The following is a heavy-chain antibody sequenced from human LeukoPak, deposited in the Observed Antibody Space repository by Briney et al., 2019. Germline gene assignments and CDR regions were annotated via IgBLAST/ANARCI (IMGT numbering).Heavy chain of an antibody. CDR3: ARGGPTFTSGREKY. CDR1: GYTFTGYY. V-gene: IGHV1-18*04. J-gene: IGHJ4*02. CDR2: ISAYNGNT. D-gene: IGHD3-10*01. Sequence: ASVKVSCKASGYTFTGYYMHWVRQAPGQGLEWMGWISAYNGNTNYAQKLQGRVTMTTDTSTSTAYMELRSLRSDDTAVYYCARGGPTFTSGREKYWGQGTLVTVSS.